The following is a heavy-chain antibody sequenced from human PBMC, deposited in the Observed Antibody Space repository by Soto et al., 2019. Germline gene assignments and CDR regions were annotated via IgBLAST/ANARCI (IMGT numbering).Heavy chain of an antibody. CDR3: ARTRESGSYLLDWFDP. V-gene: IGHV1-18*04. J-gene: IGHJ5*02. CDR2: ISAYNGNT. CDR1: GYTFTSYG. Sequence: GASVKVSCKASGYTFTSYGISWVRQAPGQGLEWMGWISAYNGNTNYAQKLQGRVTMTTDTSTSTAYMELRSLRSDDTAVYYCARTRESGSYLLDWFDPWGQGTLVTVSS. D-gene: IGHD1-26*01.